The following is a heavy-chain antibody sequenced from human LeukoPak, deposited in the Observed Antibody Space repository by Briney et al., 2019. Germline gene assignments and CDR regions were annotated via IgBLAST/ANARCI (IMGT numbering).Heavy chain of an antibody. CDR3: ARSVQRGGVIDKKISYYLDY. CDR2: IYTSGST. D-gene: IGHD3-16*02. CDR1: GGSISSYY. J-gene: IGHJ4*02. Sequence: KTSETLSLTCTVSGGSISSYYWSWIRQPAGKGLEWIGRIYTSGSTNYNPSLKSRVTMSVDTSKNQFSLKLSSVTAADTAVYYCARSVQRGGVIDKKISYYLDYWGQGTLVTVSS. V-gene: IGHV4-4*07.